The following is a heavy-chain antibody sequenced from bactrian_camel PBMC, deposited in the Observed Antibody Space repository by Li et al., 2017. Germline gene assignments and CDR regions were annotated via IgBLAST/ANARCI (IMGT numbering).Heavy chain of an antibody. V-gene: IGHV3S53*01. CDR2: IDTDGDT. Sequence: HVQLVESGGGLVQPGGSLRLSCAASGGSYMSNCMAWFRQAPGKGREGVAAIDTDGDTNYSESAKGRFIISIDKDKNILHLQMNSLKPEDTGVYYCVRDYKSGDYRDDFGYWGQGTQVTVS. D-gene: IGHD4*01. CDR1: GGSYMSNC. J-gene: IGHJ6*01. CDR3: VRDYKSGDYRDDFGY.